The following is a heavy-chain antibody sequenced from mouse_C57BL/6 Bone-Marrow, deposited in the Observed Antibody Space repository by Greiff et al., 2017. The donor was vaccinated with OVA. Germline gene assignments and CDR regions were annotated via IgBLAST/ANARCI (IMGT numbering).Heavy chain of an antibody. Sequence: VHLVESGPELARPWASVKISCQAFYTFSRRVHFAIRDTNYWMQWVKQRPGQGLEWIGAIYPGNGDTSYNQKFKGKATLTADKSSCTAYMQLSSLTSEDSAVYYCAWGGWSYWYFDVWGTGTTVTVSS. J-gene: IGHJ1*03. CDR1: YTFSRRVH. V-gene: IGHV1-87*01. CDR2: GQGLEWIG. D-gene: IGHD2-3*01. CDR3: SEDSAVYYCAWGGWSYWYFDV.